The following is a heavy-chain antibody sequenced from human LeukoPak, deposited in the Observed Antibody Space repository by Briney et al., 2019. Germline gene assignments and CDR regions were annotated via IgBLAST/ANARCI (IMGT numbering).Heavy chain of an antibody. J-gene: IGHJ6*02. CDR1: GGSISSYY. CDR3: ARHNYYYYGMDV. CDR2: IYYSGST. V-gene: IGHV4-59*08. Sequence: SETLSLTCTVSGGSISSYYWSWIRQPPGKGLEWIGYIYYSGSTNYNPSLKSRVTISVDTSKNQFSLKLSSVTAADTAVYYCARHNYYYYGMDVWGQGTTVTVSS.